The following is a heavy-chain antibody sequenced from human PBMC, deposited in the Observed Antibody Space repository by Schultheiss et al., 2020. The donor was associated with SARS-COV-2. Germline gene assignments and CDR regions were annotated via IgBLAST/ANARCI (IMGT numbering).Heavy chain of an antibody. V-gene: IGHV3-30*04. Sequence: GGSLRLSCVDSGFMFGSSVMSWVRQAPGKGLEWVAVISYDGGVDYYADSVKGRFTISRDNSNNTLFLQMNSLRPEDTAMYYCAAAHCTSTSCTEALRRYYGVDLWGRGTLVTVSS. CDR1: GFMFGSSV. CDR2: ISYDGGVD. J-gene: IGHJ5*02. D-gene: IGHD2-2*01. CDR3: AAAHCTSTSCTEALRRYYGVDL.